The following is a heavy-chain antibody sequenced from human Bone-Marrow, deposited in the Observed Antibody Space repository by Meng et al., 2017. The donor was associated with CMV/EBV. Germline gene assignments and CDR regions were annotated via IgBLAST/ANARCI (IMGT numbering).Heavy chain of an antibody. CDR3: ARGGYYYDSSGYYYGWFDP. V-gene: IGHV4-34*01. Sequence: SETLSLTCAVYGGSFSGYYWSWIRQPPGKGLEWIGEINHSGSTNYKPSLKSRVTISVDTSKNQFSLKLSSVTAADTAVYYCARGGYYYDSSGYYYGWFDPWGQGTLVTVSS. J-gene: IGHJ5*02. CDR2: INHSGST. D-gene: IGHD3-22*01. CDR1: GGSFSGYY.